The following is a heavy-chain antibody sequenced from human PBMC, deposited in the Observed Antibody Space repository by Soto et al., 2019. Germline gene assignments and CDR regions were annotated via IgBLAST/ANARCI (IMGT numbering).Heavy chain of an antibody. V-gene: IGHV2-5*02. CDR2: IFWDGEE. CDR1: GFSLTDRGVG. D-gene: IGHD3-22*01. J-gene: IGHJ4*02. CDR3: AHRRGYYYDSSGFSHFHF. Sequence: QITLKESGPPLVKPTQTLTLTCTFSGFSLTDRGVGVGWIRQPPGKALEWLSLIFWDGEERYSPFFNNRPIITKDTSKNQVVLTMANMDPVDTATYYCAHRRGYYYDSSGFSHFHFWGQGILVTVSS.